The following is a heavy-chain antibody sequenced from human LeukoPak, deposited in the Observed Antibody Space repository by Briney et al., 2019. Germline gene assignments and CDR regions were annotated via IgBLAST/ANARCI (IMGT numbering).Heavy chain of an antibody. V-gene: IGHV4-38-2*02. D-gene: IGHD1-14*01. CDR3: ARAAVTTSSLDS. Sequence: SETLSLTCSVSGYSLTTGYYCVWIRQSPGKGLEFIGSIYHNGNTYYNPSLKSRVTMSEDTSRNRFSLKLRSVTAADTAVYYCARAAVTTSSLDSWGQGTLVSVSS. CDR2: IYHNGNT. J-gene: IGHJ4*02. CDR1: GYSLTTGYY.